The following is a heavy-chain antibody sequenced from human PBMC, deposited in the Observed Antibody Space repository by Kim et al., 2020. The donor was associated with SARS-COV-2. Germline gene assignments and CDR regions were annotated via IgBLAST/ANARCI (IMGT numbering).Heavy chain of an antibody. CDR3: ARERGSGNYYNFPWRGNGMDV. J-gene: IGHJ6*02. CDR2: INTNTGNP. Sequence: ASVKVSCKASEYAFSSFAMNWVRQAPGQGLEWMGWINTNTGNPTYAQGFTGRFVFSLDTSVSTAYLQITSLKGEDTAVYYCARERGSGNYYNFPWRGNGMDVWGQGTTVTVSS. CDR1: EYAFSSFA. V-gene: IGHV7-4-1*02. D-gene: IGHD3-10*01.